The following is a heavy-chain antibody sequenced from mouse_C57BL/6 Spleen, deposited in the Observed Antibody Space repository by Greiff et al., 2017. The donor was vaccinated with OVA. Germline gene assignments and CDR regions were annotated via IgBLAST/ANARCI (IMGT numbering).Heavy chain of an antibody. CDR3: TPWLRRGWYFDV. V-gene: IGHV6-6*01. CDR1: GFTFSDAW. D-gene: IGHD2-2*01. CDR2: IRNKANNHAT. Sequence: EVKLQESGGGLVQPGGSMKLSCAASGFTFSDAWMDWVRQSPEKGLEWVAEIRNKANNHATYYAESVKGRFTISRDDSQSSVYLQMNRLRAEDTGIYYCTPWLRRGWYFDVRGTGTPGNVSS. J-gene: IGHJ1*03.